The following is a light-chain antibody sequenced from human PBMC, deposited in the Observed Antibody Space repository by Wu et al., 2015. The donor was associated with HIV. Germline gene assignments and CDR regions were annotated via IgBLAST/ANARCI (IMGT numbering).Light chain of an antibody. CDR3: QSXNSPLRT. CDR2: GAS. Sequence: DIQMTQSPPSLSASVGDRVIITCRATHDINNYLAWYQQKPGKVPKPLIYGASTLQSGVPSRFSGRGSGTDFTLIISSLQPEDVASYYCQSXNSPLRTFGGGTRV. V-gene: IGKV1-27*01. J-gene: IGKJ4*01. CDR1: HDINNY.